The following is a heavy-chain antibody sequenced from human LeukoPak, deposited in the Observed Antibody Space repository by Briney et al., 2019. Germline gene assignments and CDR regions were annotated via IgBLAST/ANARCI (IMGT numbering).Heavy chain of an antibody. J-gene: IGHJ4*02. CDR2: INPSGGST. V-gene: IGHV1-46*01. CDR1: RYTFTSYY. D-gene: IGHD2-15*01. Sequence: ASVKVSCKASRYTFTSYYMHWVRQAPGQGLEWMGIINPSGGSTSYAQKFQGRVTMTRDTSTSTVYMELSSLRSEDTAVYYCAREAYCSGGSCPPTGDWGQGTLVTVSS. CDR3: AREAYCSGGSCPPTGD.